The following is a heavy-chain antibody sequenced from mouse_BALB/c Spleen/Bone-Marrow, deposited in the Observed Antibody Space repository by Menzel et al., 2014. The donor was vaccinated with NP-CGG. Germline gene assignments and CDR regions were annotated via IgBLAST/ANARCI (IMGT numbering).Heavy chain of an antibody. V-gene: IGHV5-12*01. CDR2: ISDGGNNT. CDR1: GFTFSDYY. D-gene: IGHD2-1*01. Sequence: EVNVVESGGGLVQPGGSLKLSCTASGFTFSDYYMYWVRQTPEKRLEWVANISDGGNNTFYLGTVKGRFTISRDNAKNTLYLQMSRLKSEDTAMYYCARHDGIYAAWFAYWGQGTPVTVSA. CDR3: ARHDGIYAAWFAY. J-gene: IGHJ3*01.